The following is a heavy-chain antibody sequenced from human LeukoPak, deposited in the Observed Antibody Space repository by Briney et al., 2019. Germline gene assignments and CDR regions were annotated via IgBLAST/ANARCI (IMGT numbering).Heavy chain of an antibody. CDR3: ARDNGDYWFDY. CDR1: GYTFTGYY. V-gene: IGHV1-2*02. J-gene: IGHJ4*02. D-gene: IGHD4-17*01. CDR2: INPNSGGT. Sequence: ASVKVSCKASGYTFTGYYMHWVRQAPGQGLEWMGWINPNSGGTNYAQKFQGRVTMTRDTFISTAYMELTRLRSDDMAVYYCARDNGDYWFDYWGQGTLVTVSS.